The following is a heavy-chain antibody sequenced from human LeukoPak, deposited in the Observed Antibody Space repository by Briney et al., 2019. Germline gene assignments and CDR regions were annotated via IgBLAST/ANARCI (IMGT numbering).Heavy chain of an antibody. CDR1: RFTFSTYA. CDR2: ISGSGDST. D-gene: IGHD3-22*01. Sequence: GGSLRLSCTASRFTFSTYAMSWVRQAPGKGLEWVSTISGSGDSTYYADSMKGRFTISRDNSRNTLYLEVNSLRAEDTAIYYCAKSLYYYASTFDFWGQGTLVTVSS. J-gene: IGHJ5*01. V-gene: IGHV3-23*01. CDR3: AKSLYYYASTFDF.